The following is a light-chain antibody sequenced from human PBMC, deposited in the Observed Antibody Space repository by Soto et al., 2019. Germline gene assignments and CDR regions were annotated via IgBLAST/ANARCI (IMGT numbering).Light chain of an antibody. CDR2: DVT. CDR1: SSDVGGYNY. J-gene: IGLJ2*01. V-gene: IGLV2-14*01. Sequence: QSALTQPASVSESPGQSITISCTGTSSDVGGYNYVSWFQQHPGKAPKLLIYDVTNRPSGVSNRFSGSKSGTSASLAISGLQSEDEADYYCAAWDDTLNGVLFGGGTKLTVL. CDR3: AAWDDTLNGVL.